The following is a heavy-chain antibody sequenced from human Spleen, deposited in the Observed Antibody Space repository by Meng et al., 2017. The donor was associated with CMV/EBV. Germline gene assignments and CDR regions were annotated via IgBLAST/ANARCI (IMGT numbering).Heavy chain of an antibody. D-gene: IGHD5-18*01. J-gene: IGHJ4*02. CDR2: ISAYNGNT. V-gene: IGHV1-18*01. CDR3: ARDLDTAMVTY. CDR1: GYTFTSYG. Sequence: VQLVQSGAEVKKPGSSVKVSFKASGYTFTSYGISWVRQAPGQGLEWMGWISAYNGNTNYAQKFQGRVTMTRDTSISTAYMELSRLRSDDTAVYHCARDLDTAMVTYWGQGTLVTVSS.